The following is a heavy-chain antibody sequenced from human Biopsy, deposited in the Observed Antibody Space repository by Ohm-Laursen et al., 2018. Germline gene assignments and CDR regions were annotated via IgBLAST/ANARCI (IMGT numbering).Heavy chain of an antibody. Sequence: GSLRLSCAASGFTFSRYAMSWVRQAPGKGLEWVSAISGSGRTYYADSVKGRFTISRDNSKNTLFLQLSRLRAEDTAVYHCAKERGLNLLALFDPWGQGTLVTVSS. D-gene: IGHD2-8*02. CDR2: ISGSGRT. CDR3: AKERGLNLLALFDP. V-gene: IGHV3-23*01. CDR1: GFTFSRYA. J-gene: IGHJ5*01.